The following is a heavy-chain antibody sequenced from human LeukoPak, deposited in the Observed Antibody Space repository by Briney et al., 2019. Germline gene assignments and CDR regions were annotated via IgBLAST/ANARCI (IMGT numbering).Heavy chain of an antibody. V-gene: IGHV3-73*01. CDR2: IGSKADSYAT. J-gene: IGHJ4*02. Sequence: GGSLRLSCAASGFTFSGSAVHWVRQASGRGLEWVGRIGSKADSYATAYAASVKGRFTISRDDSKNTASLQMNSLKPEDTAVYYCTAMATTANYFVYWGQGTLVTVSS. CDR3: TAMATTANYFVY. CDR1: GFTFSGSA. D-gene: IGHD5-24*01.